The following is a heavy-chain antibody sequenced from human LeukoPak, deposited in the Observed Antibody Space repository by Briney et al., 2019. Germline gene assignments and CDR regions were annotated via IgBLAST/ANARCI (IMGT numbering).Heavy chain of an antibody. Sequence: GGSLRLSCAASGFAFSSYAMHWVRQAPGKGLEYVSAISSNGGSTYYANSVKGRFTISRDNSKNTLYLQMGSLRAEDMAVYYCARTSVAAAISPYYFDYWGQGTLVTVSS. CDR2: ISSNGGST. CDR3: ARTSVAAAISPYYFDY. CDR1: GFAFSSYA. D-gene: IGHD2-2*02. V-gene: IGHV3-64*01. J-gene: IGHJ4*02.